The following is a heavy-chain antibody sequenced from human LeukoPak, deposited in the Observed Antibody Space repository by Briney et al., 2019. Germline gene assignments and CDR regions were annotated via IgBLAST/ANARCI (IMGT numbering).Heavy chain of an antibody. J-gene: IGHJ4*02. CDR1: GGSISSSSYY. CDR2: IYYSGST. D-gene: IGHD6-13*01. CDR3: ARTYSSRWD. Sequence: SETLSLTCTVFGGSISSSSYYWGWIRQPPGKGLEWIGSIYYSGSTYYNPSLKSRVTISVDTSKNQFSLKLSSVTAADTAVYYCARTYSSRWDWGQGTLVTVSS. V-gene: IGHV4-39*01.